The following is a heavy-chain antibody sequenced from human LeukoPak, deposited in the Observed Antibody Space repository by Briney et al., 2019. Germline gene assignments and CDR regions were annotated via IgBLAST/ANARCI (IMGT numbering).Heavy chain of an antibody. D-gene: IGHD6-13*01. Sequence: GSLRLSCAASGFTFTSYAMSWVRQAPGTGLEWVSGISASGGSTYYADSVKGRFTFSRDNSKNTLYLQMNSLRAEDTAVYFCAKRTAAVGPYFDFWGQGTLVTASS. V-gene: IGHV3-23*01. J-gene: IGHJ4*02. CDR2: ISASGGST. CDR3: AKRTAAVGPYFDF. CDR1: GFTFTSYA.